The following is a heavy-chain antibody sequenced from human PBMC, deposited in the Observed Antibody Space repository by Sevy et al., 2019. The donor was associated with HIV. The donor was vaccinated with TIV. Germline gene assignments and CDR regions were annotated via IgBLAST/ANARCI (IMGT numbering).Heavy chain of an antibody. V-gene: IGHV1-2*02. J-gene: IGHJ6*02. CDR2: INPNSGGT. CDR3: ASEPGLYYYYYGMDV. Sequence: ASVNVSCKASGYTFTCYYMHWVRQAPGQGLEWMGWINPNSGGTNYAQKFQGRVTMTRATSISTAYMELSRLRSDDTAVYYCASEPGLYYYYYGMDVWGQGTTVTVSS. CDR1: GYTFTCYY.